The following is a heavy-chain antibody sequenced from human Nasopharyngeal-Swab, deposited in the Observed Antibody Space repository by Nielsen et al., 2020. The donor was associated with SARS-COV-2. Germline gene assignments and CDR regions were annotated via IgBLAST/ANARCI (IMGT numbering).Heavy chain of an antibody. CDR2: MKPSGRT. J-gene: IGHJ4*02. Sequence: SETLSLTCAVYGASITDYHWSWIRQAPGKGLAWVGEMKPSGRTNYNPSLKSRVTISVDTSNNHFFLRLSSVTAADTAVYYCAGHPADFDYWGQGALVTVSS. CDR1: GASITDYH. D-gene: IGHD6-25*01. CDR3: AGHPADFDY. V-gene: IGHV4-34*01.